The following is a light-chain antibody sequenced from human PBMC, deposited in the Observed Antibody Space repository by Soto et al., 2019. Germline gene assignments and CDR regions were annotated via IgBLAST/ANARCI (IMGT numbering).Light chain of an antibody. V-gene: IGKV1-5*03. Sequence: DIRMTQSAATLSASVGDRVTITCRASQSVSSWLAWYHQKPGKAPNLLIYEASTLETGVPSRFCGSGSGTEFTLTISSLQSDDFVAYYCQQYNACSGTFGQGTKVDIK. CDR1: QSVSSW. CDR3: QQYNACSGT. J-gene: IGKJ1*01. CDR2: EAS.